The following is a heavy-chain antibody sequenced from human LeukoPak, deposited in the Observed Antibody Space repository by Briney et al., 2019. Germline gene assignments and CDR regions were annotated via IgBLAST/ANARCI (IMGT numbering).Heavy chain of an antibody. CDR3: ARGGYCSGGSCFDY. Sequence: PGGSLRLSCAASGFTFSSYSMNWVRQAPGKGLEWVSYISSSSSTIYYADSVKGRFTISRDNAKNSLYLQMNSLRAEDTAVYYCARGGYCSGGSCFDYWGQGTLVTVSS. D-gene: IGHD2-15*01. J-gene: IGHJ4*02. CDR1: GFTFSSYS. CDR2: ISSSSSTI. V-gene: IGHV3-48*01.